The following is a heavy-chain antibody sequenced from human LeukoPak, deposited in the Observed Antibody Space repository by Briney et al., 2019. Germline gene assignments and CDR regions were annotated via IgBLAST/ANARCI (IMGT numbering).Heavy chain of an antibody. D-gene: IGHD6-19*01. CDR1: GFTFSSYG. Sequence: GSLRLSCAASGFTFSSYGMHWVRQAPGKGLEWVAVISYDGSNKYYADSVKGRFTISRDNSKNTLYLQMNSLRAGDTAVYYCAKSWDSSGWFDNWFDPWGQGTLVTVSS. CDR2: ISYDGSNK. CDR3: AKSWDSSGWFDNWFDP. J-gene: IGHJ5*02. V-gene: IGHV3-30*18.